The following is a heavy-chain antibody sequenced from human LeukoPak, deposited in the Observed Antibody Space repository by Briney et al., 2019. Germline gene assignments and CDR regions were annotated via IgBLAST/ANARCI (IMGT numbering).Heavy chain of an antibody. CDR1: GGSFXXYY. CDR2: INHSGST. D-gene: IGHD4-17*01. CDR3: ARGAGDYVFDY. Sequence: TLSLTCAVXGGSFXXYYWSWIRQPPGKGLEWIGEINHSGSTNYNPSLKSRVTISVDTSKNQFSLKLSSVTAADTAVYYCARGAGDYVFDYWGQGTLVTVSS. J-gene: IGHJ4*02. V-gene: IGHV4-34*01.